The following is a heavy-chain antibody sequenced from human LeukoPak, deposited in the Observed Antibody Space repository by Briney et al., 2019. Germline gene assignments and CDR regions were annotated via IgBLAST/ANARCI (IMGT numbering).Heavy chain of an antibody. Sequence: GGSLRLSCAASGLTFSSYWMTWVRQAPGKGLEWVATIKYDGSETCYVDSVRGRFSISRDNAKNSLYLQMNSLSAEDTAVYYCARDSTLSNYWGQGTLVTVSS. CDR1: GLTFSSYW. CDR3: ARDSTLSNY. J-gene: IGHJ4*02. CDR2: IKYDGSET. D-gene: IGHD3-16*01. V-gene: IGHV3-7*04.